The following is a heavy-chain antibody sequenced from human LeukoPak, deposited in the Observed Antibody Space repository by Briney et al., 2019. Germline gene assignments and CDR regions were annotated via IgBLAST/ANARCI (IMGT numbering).Heavy chain of an antibody. Sequence: ASVKVSCKASGYTFTSYGISWVRQAPGQGLEWMGWISAYNGNTNYAQKLQGRVTMTTDTSTSTAYMELRSLRSDDTAVYYCASLRGIAAAGTNYYYYYMDVWGKGTTVTVSS. CDR3: ASLRGIAAAGTNYYYYYMDV. V-gene: IGHV1-18*01. D-gene: IGHD6-13*01. J-gene: IGHJ6*03. CDR2: ISAYNGNT. CDR1: GYTFTSYG.